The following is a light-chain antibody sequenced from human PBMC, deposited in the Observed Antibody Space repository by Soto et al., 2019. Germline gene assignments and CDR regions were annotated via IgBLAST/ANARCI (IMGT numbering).Light chain of an antibody. V-gene: IGKV3-20*01. CDR2: GAS. Sequence: EIVLTQSPGTLSLSPGERATLSCRASQSVSSSSLAWYQQRRGQAPRLLIHGASSRATGIPDRFSGSGSGTDFTLTISRLEPEDFAVYCRQQYGSSPRTFGQGTKVDIK. CDR1: QSVSSSS. J-gene: IGKJ1*01. CDR3: QQYGSSPRT.